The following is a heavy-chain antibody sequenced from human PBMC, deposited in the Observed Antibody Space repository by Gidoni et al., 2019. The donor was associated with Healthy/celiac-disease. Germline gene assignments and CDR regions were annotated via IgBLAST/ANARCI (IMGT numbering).Heavy chain of an antibody. CDR2: ISWNSGSI. D-gene: IGHD4-17*01. CDR1: GFSFDDYA. CDR3: AKAPSTVVNDVFDY. Sequence: EVQLVESGGGLVQPGRFLRLSCAASGFSFDDYAMHWVRQAPGKGMEWVSGISWNSGSIGYADSVKGRFTISRDNAKNSLYLQMNSLRAEDTALYYCAKAPSTVVNDVFDYWGQGTLVTVSS. V-gene: IGHV3-9*01. J-gene: IGHJ4*02.